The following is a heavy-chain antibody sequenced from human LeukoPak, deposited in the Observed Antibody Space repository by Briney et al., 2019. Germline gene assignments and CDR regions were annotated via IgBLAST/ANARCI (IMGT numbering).Heavy chain of an antibody. J-gene: IGHJ3*02. V-gene: IGHV1-2*02. CDR1: GYTFTGYY. Sequence: GASVKVSCKASGYTFTGYYMHWVRQAPGQGLEWMGWINPNSGGTNYAQKFQGRVTMTRDTSISTAYMELRSLRSDDTAVYYCARERGGSYAVKGRFDIWGQGTMVTVSS. D-gene: IGHD2-2*01. CDR2: INPNSGGT. CDR3: ARERGGSYAVKGRFDI.